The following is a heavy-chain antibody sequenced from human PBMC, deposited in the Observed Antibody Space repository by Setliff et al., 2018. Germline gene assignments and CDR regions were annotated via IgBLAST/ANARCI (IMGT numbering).Heavy chain of an antibody. Sequence: SETLSLTCTVSGGSISSSSYYWGWIRQPPGKGLEWIGSIYYSGSTNYNPSLKSRVTISVDTSKNQFSLKLSSVTAADTAVYYCARDTMVRGVIIPGMDYWGQGTLVTVSS. D-gene: IGHD3-10*01. CDR3: ARDTMVRGVIIPGMDY. CDR2: IYYSGST. V-gene: IGHV4-39*07. CDR1: GGSISSSSYY. J-gene: IGHJ4*02.